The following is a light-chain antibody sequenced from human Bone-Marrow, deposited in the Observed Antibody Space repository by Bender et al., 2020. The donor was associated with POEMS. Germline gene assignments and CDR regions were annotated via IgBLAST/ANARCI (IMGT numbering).Light chain of an antibody. Sequence: QSALTQPASVSGSPGQSITISCTGTSNDIGGYKYVSWYQQHPGKAPQLIIYDVSNRPSGVSNRFSGSKSGNTAYLTISGLQTEDKADFYCSSFRSGSTYVFGTGTKVTVL. CDR3: SSFRSGSTYV. CDR2: DVS. V-gene: IGLV2-14*03. CDR1: SNDIGGYKY. J-gene: IGLJ1*01.